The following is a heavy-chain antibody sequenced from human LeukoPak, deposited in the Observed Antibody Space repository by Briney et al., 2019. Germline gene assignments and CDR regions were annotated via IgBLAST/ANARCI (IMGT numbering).Heavy chain of an antibody. V-gene: IGHV3-53*01. CDR1: GFTVSSNY. CDR3: ATESRLSSSWFYPPAV. Sequence: GGSLILSCAASGFTVSSNYMTWVRQAPGKGLEWVSIFYSGGNTYYADSVKGRFTISRDKSNNTLFLEMNSLRAEDTAVYYCATESRLSSSWFYPPAVWGQGTLVIVSS. D-gene: IGHD6-13*01. CDR2: FYSGGNT. J-gene: IGHJ4*02.